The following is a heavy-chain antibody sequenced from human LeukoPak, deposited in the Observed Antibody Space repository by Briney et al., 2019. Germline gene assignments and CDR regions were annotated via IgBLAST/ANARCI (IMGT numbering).Heavy chain of an antibody. Sequence: PSETLSLTCAVYGESFTTFYWGWIRQTPGKGLEWIGEINHTGSTNYNPSLKSRVTISIDTSKNQFSLKLSSVTAADTAVYYCALYNHQWLTLDYWGQGTLVTVSS. D-gene: IGHD6-19*01. CDR1: GESFTTFY. J-gene: IGHJ4*02. CDR2: INHTGST. V-gene: IGHV4-34*01. CDR3: ALYNHQWLTLDY.